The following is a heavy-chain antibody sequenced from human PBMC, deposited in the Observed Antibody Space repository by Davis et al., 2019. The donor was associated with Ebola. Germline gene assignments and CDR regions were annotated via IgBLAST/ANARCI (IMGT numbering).Heavy chain of an antibody. D-gene: IGHD3-10*01. CDR2: ISYDGSNE. V-gene: IGHV3-30*03. Sequence: PGGSLRLSCAASGFTLRSYGMHWVRQAPGKGLEWVAVISYDGSNEYYADSVKGRFTISRDNSKNTLYLQIYSLRVEDTAVYYCARVWFREFLEYWGQGTLVTVSS. CDR1: GFTLRSYG. CDR3: ARVWFREFLEY. J-gene: IGHJ4*02.